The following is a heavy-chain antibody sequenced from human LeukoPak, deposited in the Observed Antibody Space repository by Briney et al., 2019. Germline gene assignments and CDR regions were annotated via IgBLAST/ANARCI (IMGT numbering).Heavy chain of an antibody. D-gene: IGHD3-3*01. J-gene: IGHJ5*02. CDR3: ARGRVMEYYDFWSGYQTENWFDP. CDR2: ISAYNGNT. V-gene: IGHV1-18*01. CDR1: GYTFTSYG. Sequence: ASVKVPCKASGYTFTSYGISWVRQAPGQGLEWMGWISAYNGNTNYAQKLQGRVTMTTDTSTSTAYMELRSLRSDDTAVYYCARGRVMEYYDFWSGYQTENWFDPWGQGTLVTVSS.